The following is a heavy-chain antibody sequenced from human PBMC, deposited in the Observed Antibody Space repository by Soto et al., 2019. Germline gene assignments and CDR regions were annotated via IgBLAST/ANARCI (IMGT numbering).Heavy chain of an antibody. Sequence: AWGSLRLSCIASGFTFINYAIIFFRHSPVKGLEWVSTISDNGANTFIGESMKDHFDISRDNSKNTVFLHLSTVRAEDTAIYYCARAIGADFFDYWGQGTPVTVSS. V-gene: IGHV3-23*01. CDR2: ISDNGANT. J-gene: IGHJ4*02. CDR3: ARAIGADFFDY. D-gene: IGHD6-25*01. CDR1: GFTFINYA.